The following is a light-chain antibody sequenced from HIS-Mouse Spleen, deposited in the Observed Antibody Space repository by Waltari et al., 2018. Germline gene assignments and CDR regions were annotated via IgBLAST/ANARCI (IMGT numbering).Light chain of an antibody. CDR1: ALPKKY. J-gene: IGLJ2*01. Sequence: SYELTQPPLAAVSPRKPARITLSGDALPKKYAYWYQQKSGQAPVLVIYEDSKRPSGIPERFSGSSSGTMATLTISGAQVEDEADYYCYSTDSSGNHRVFGGGTKLTVL. CDR3: YSTDSSGNHRV. V-gene: IGLV3-10*01. CDR2: EDS.